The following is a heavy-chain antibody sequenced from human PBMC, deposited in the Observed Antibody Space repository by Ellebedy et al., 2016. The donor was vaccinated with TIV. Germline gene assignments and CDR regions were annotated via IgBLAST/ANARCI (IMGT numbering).Heavy chain of an antibody. D-gene: IGHD4-23*01. CDR3: ARERELGGPDYGGSKSGYYYYGMDV. J-gene: IGHJ6*02. V-gene: IGHV1-69*06. Sequence: ASVKVSCKASGGTFSTYGISWVRQAPGQGLEWMGGTIPIFGTANYAQKFQGRITITADKSTTTAYMELSSLRSEDTAVYYCARERELGGPDYGGSKSGYYYYGMDVWGQGTTVTVSS. CDR2: TIPIFGTA. CDR1: GGTFSTYG.